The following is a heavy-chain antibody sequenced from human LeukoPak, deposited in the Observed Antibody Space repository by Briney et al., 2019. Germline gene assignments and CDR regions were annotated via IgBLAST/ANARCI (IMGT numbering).Heavy chain of an antibody. V-gene: IGHV4-39*01. CDR3: ARPSRVMAATAPFDY. CDR2: IYDSGST. Sequence: SETLSLTWTVSGGSISSSSYYWGWIRQPPGKGLEGIGSIYDSGSTYYNPSLRRLVTLSVETSKNQCSLKRSSVTAAATDVYYCARPSRVMAATAPFDYCGQGTLAPVSS. J-gene: IGHJ4*02. D-gene: IGHD3-16*01. CDR1: GGSISSSSYY.